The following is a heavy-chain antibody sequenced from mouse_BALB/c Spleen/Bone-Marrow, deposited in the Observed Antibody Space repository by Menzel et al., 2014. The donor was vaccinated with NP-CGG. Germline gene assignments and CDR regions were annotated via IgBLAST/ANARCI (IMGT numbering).Heavy chain of an antibody. V-gene: IGHV4-1*02. CDR2: LNPDSSTI. D-gene: IGHD1-2*01. J-gene: IGHJ3*01. CDR1: GFVYSSYW. Sequence: EVMLVESGGGLVQPGGSLKLSCAASGFVYSSYWMSWVRQAPGKGLEWIGELNPDSSTINYTPSLKDKFIISRDNAKNTLVLQMNKVRSEDTAFYYFARHHYYGYGIYWGQGTLVTVSA. CDR3: ARHHYYGYGIY.